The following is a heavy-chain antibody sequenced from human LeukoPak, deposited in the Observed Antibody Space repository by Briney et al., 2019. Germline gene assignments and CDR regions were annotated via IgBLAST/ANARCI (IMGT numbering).Heavy chain of an antibody. CDR2: IYYSGST. V-gene: IGHV4-39*07. J-gene: IGHJ4*02. Sequence: PSETLSLTCTVSGGSISSSSYYWGWIRQPPGKGLEWIGSIYYSGSTYYNPSLKSRVTISVDTSKNQFSLKLSSVTAADTAVYYCAIPMTTVTEDYFDYWGQGTLVTVSS. CDR1: GGSISSSSYY. CDR3: AIPMTTVTEDYFDY. D-gene: IGHD4-17*01.